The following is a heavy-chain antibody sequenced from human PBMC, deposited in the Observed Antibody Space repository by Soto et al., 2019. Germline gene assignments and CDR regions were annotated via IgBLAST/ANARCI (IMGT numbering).Heavy chain of an antibody. Sequence: PSETLSLTCAVSGGSISSGGYSWSWIRQPPGKGLEWIGYIYHSGSTYYNPSLKSRVTISVDRSKNQFSLKLSSVTAADTAVYYCARGEGKVTTAYYGMDVWGQGTTVTVSS. J-gene: IGHJ6*02. D-gene: IGHD4-17*01. CDR1: GGSISSGGYS. CDR3: ARGEGKVTTAYYGMDV. V-gene: IGHV4-30-2*01. CDR2: IYHSGST.